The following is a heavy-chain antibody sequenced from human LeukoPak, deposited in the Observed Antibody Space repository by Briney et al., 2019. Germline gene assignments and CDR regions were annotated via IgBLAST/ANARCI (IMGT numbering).Heavy chain of an antibody. CDR2: INPNSGGT. D-gene: IGHD2-21*01. CDR1: GYSFTDYY. Sequence: ASVKVSCKTSGYSFTDYYMHWVRQAPGQGLEWMGWINPNSGGTSAAQKFQGRVTMTRDTSITTVYMEVSWLTSDDTAIYYCARADRLHGGPYLIGPRGQGTLVTVSS. J-gene: IGHJ4*02. CDR3: ARADRLHGGPYLIGP. V-gene: IGHV1-2*02.